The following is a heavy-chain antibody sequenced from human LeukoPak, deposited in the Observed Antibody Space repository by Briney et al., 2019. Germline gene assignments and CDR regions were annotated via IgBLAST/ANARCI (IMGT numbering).Heavy chain of an antibody. CDR1: GFTFSSYW. V-gene: IGHV3-74*01. CDR3: ARDLEDSSPFGAFDM. J-gene: IGHJ3*02. Sequence: GGSLRLSCAASGFTFSSYWVHWVRQAPGKGLVGVPRINSDESRINYADSVKGRLTISRDNTKNTLYLQMNSLRAEDKAVYYCARDLEDSSPFGAFDMWGQGTMVTVSS. CDR2: INSDESRI. D-gene: IGHD3-22*01.